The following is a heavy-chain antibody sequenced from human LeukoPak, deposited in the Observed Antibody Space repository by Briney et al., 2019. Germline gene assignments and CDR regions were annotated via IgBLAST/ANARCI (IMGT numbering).Heavy chain of an antibody. CDR2: ISGSGGST. V-gene: IGHV3-23*01. J-gene: IGHJ4*02. Sequence: GGSLRLSCVASGYTFSRYALSCGRGAPGKGLGWGSAISGSGGSTYYAESVKGRFTISRDNSKNTLYLQMNSLRAEDTAVYYCAKDWRRGYSYGFDYWGQGTLVTVSS. D-gene: IGHD5-18*01. CDR3: AKDWRRGYSYGFDY. CDR1: GYTFSRYA.